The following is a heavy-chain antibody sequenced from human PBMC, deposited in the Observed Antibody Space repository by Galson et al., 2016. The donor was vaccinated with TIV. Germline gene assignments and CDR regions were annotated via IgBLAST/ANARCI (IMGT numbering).Heavy chain of an antibody. J-gene: IGHJ4*02. Sequence: SVKVSCKASGGIFNNFVISWVRQAPGQGLEWMGSINPIFGTANSAQKFQGRVTITADTSTSTIYMELSSLRSEDTAVYYCARGSGYNFASGSSYFDYWGQGTLVTVSS. V-gene: IGHV1-69*06. D-gene: IGHD3-10*01. CDR3: ARGSGYNFASGSSYFDY. CDR2: INPIFGTA. CDR1: GGIFNNFV.